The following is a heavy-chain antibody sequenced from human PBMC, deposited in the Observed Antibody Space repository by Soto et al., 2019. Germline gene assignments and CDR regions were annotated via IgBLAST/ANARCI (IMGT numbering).Heavy chain of an antibody. Sequence: QVQLVQSGAEVRKPGASVKVSCEASGYTFTSYDIYWVRQATGQGLEWMGWMNPNTGNSGYAQKFQGRVTMTSDTSISTAQMELGSLRSEDTAVYYCARRAETNGWNGFGADKYYFDFWGQGTLVTVSS. CDR3: ARRAETNGWNGFGADKYYFDF. D-gene: IGHD1-1*01. V-gene: IGHV1-8*01. CDR1: GYTFTSYD. J-gene: IGHJ4*02. CDR2: MNPNTGNS.